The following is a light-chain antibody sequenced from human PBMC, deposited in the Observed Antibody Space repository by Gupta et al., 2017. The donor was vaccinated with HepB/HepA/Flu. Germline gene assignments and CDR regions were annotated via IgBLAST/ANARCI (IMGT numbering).Light chain of an antibody. CDR2: DAT. Sequence: AFTQSPASLSLSPGERATLSCRASQSVSSDIAWYQQKPGQAPRLLIHDATNRATGIPARFSGSGYGTDFTLTITSLQPEDFATYYCQQGYNWLLTFGGGTKVEI. V-gene: IGKV3-11*01. CDR1: QSVSSD. CDR3: QQGYNWLLT. J-gene: IGKJ4*01.